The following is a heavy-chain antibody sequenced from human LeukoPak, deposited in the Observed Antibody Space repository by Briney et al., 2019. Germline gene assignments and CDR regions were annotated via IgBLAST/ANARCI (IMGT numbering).Heavy chain of an antibody. CDR1: GGSISSYY. D-gene: IGHD3-3*02. CDR2: IYYSGST. V-gene: IGHV4-59*01. J-gene: IGHJ5*02. CDR3: ARVTASIPTNCFDP. Sequence: PSETLSLTCTVFGGSISSYYWSWIRQPPGKGLEWIGYIYYSGSTNYNPSLKSRVTISVDTSKNQFSLKLSSVTASDTAVYYCARVTASIPTNCFDPWGQGTLVTVSS.